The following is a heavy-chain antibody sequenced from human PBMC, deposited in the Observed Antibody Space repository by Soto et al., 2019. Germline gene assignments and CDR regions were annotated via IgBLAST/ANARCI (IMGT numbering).Heavy chain of an antibody. V-gene: IGHV4-39*01. CDR1: GGSISSSSYY. CDR3: ARHGPLSNNWNQLDY. J-gene: IGHJ4*02. CDR2: IYYSGST. D-gene: IGHD1-1*01. Sequence: QLQLQESGPGLVKPSETLSLTCTVSGGSISSSSYYWGWIRQPPGKGLEWIGNIYYSGSTYYNPSLKSRGTISVDTSKNHFSLKLSSVTAADTAVYYCARHGPLSNNWNQLDYWGQGTLVTVSS.